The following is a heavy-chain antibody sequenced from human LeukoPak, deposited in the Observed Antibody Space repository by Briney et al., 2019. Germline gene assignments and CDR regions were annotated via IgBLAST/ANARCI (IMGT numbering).Heavy chain of an antibody. V-gene: IGHV4-59*02. CDR3: ARLLDNDISGDPDTFDV. CDR2: IYYTGST. CDR1: GGSVSSSY. Sequence: SETLSLTCTVSGGSVSSSYWSWIRQPPGKGLEWIGFIYYTGSTNYNPSLKSRVTISVDTSKNQFSLKLSSVTAADTAVYSCARLLDNDISGDPDTFDVWGQGTTVIVSS. J-gene: IGHJ3*01. D-gene: IGHD3-22*01.